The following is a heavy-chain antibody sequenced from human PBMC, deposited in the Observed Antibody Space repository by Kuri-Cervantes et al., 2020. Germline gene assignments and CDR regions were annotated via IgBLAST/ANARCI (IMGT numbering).Heavy chain of an antibody. J-gene: IGHJ4*02. D-gene: IGHD4-17*01. CDR1: GFTFSSYA. V-gene: IGHV3-30-3*01. CDR2: ISYDGSNK. CDR3: ARDSGIRTVDY. Sequence: GGSLRLSCAASGFTFSSYAMHWVRQAPGKGLEWVAVISYDGSNKYYADSVKGRFTISRDNSKNTLYLQINSLRAEGTAVYYCARDSGIRTVDYWGQGTLVTVSS.